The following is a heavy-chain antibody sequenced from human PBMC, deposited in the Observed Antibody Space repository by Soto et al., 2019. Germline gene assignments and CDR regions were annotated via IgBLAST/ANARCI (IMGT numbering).Heavy chain of an antibody. CDR3: AKDVEDYSGMDV. J-gene: IGHJ6*02. CDR1: GFTFSSYG. D-gene: IGHD2-21*01. Sequence: QVQLVESGGGVVQPGRSLRLSCAASGFTFSSYGMHWVRQAPGKGLEWVAVISYDGSNKYYADSVKGRFTISRDNSQNTLYLQMNSLSAEDTAVYYCAKDVEDYSGMDVWGQGTTVTVS. CDR2: ISYDGSNK. V-gene: IGHV3-30*18.